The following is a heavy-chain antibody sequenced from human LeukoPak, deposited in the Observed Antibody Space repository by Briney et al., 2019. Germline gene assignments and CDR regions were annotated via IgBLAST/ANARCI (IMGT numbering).Heavy chain of an antibody. CDR3: AKDDGDYGFDY. D-gene: IGHD4-17*01. CDR1: GFTFSSYA. Sequence: GGSLRLSCAASGFTFSSYAVHWVRQAPGKGLEWVAVIAYDGSNIYYADSVKGRFTISRDNSKNTLYLQMNSLRAEDTALYYCAKDDGDYGFDYWGQGTLVTVSS. CDR2: IAYDGSNI. V-gene: IGHV3-30-3*01. J-gene: IGHJ4*02.